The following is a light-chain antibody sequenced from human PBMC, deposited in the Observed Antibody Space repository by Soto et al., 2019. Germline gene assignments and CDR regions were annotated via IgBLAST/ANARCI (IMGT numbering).Light chain of an antibody. CDR3: TSYAGTDVHYV. CDR1: KSDVGYYNY. J-gene: IGLJ1*01. CDR2: EVS. V-gene: IGLV2-8*01. Sequence: QSVLTEAPSASGSPGPAVTISCTGNKSDVGYYNYVSWYQQYPGKAPKLLIYEVSKRPSGVPDRFSGSKSGNTASLTVSGLQAADEADYYCTSYAGTDVHYVFGTGTKVTVL.